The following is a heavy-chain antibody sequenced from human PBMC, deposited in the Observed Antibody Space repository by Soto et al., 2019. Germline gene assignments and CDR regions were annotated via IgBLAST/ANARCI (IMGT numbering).Heavy chain of an antibody. CDR1: GDSVSSNSAA. CDR3: ARERSCCTNGVCYFWFDP. CDR2: TYYRSKWYN. Sequence: SPTLSLTCAISGDSVSSNSAAWNWIRQSPSRGLEWLGRTYYRSKWYNDYAVSVKSRITINPDTSKNQFSLQLNSVTPEDTAVYYCARERSCCTNGVCYFWFDPWGQGTLVTVSS. D-gene: IGHD2-8*01. V-gene: IGHV6-1*01. J-gene: IGHJ5*02.